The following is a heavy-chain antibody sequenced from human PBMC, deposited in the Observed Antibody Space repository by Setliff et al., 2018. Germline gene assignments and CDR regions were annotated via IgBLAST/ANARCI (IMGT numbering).Heavy chain of an antibody. Sequence: GGSLRLSCAASGFTFSSYAITWVRQAPGKGLEWVSMISGSAQTTYYADSVKGRFTISRDNSKNTVYLEMNSLRAEDTAVYYCARGRKLLAVAGLRGYYYYYGMDVWGQGTAVTVSS. CDR3: ARGRKLLAVAGLRGYYYYYGMDV. D-gene: IGHD6-19*01. CDR2: ISGSAQTT. CDR1: GFTFSSYA. V-gene: IGHV3-23*01. J-gene: IGHJ6*02.